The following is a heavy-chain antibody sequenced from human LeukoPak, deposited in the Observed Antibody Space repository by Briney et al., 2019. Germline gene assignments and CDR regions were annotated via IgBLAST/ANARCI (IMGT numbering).Heavy chain of an antibody. Sequence: SETLSLTCTVSGGSISGYYWSWIRQPPGKGLEWIGYIYYSGSTNYNPSLKSRVTISVDTSKNQFSLKLSSVTAADTAVYYCARGLDILTGYRNFDYWGQGTLVTVSS. V-gene: IGHV4-59*01. CDR1: GGSISGYY. CDR3: ARGLDILTGYRNFDY. D-gene: IGHD3-9*01. CDR2: IYYSGST. J-gene: IGHJ4*02.